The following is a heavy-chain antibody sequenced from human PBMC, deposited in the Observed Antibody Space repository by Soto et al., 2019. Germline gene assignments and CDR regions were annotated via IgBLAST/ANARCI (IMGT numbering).Heavy chain of an antibody. CDR3: ARFYCSGATCYNNFDC. V-gene: IGHV3-11*06. J-gene: IGHJ4*02. Sequence: PGGSLRLSCVASGFTFSDYYMAWIRQAPGKGLEWVSDISTSSTYTNYADSVKGRFTISRDNAKNSLFLQMNSLRAEDTAVYYCARFYCSGATCYNNFDCWGQGTLVTVSS. CDR2: ISTSSTYT. D-gene: IGHD2-2*02. CDR1: GFTFSDYY.